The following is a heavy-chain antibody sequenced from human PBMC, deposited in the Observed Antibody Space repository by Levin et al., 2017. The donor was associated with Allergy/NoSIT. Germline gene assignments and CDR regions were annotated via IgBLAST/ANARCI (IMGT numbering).Heavy chain of an antibody. J-gene: IGHJ4*02. D-gene: IGHD5-12*01. V-gene: IGHV4-30-4*01. CDR3: ARRGYSGYDPQFDY. Sequence: SQTLSLTCTVSGGSIRSGDYYWSWIRQPPGKGLEWIGYIYYSGSTYYNPSLKSRVTISVDTSKNQFSLKLSSVTAADTAVYYCARRGYSGYDPQFDYWGQGTLVTVSS. CDR2: IYYSGST. CDR1: GGSIRSGDYY.